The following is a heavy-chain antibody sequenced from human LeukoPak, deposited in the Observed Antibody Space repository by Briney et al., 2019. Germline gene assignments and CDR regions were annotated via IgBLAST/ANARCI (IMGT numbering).Heavy chain of an antibody. CDR3: ARGSRKMATSSSYFDY. D-gene: IGHD5-12*01. Sequence: GGSLRLSCAASGFTFSSYAMHWVRQAPGKGLEYVSAISSNGGSTYYANSVKGRFTISRDNSKNTLYLQMGSLRAEDMAVYYCARGSRKMATSSSYFDYWGQGTLVTVSS. CDR2: ISSNGGST. CDR1: GFTFSSYA. J-gene: IGHJ4*02. V-gene: IGHV3-64*01.